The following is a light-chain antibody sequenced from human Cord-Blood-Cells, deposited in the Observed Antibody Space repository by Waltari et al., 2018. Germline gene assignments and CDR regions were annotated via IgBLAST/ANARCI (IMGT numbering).Light chain of an antibody. CDR1: QSVSSY. CDR3: QQRSNWPPIT. CDR2: DAS. Sequence: EIVLTQSPATLSSSPGERATLSCRASQSVSSYLAWSQQKPGQAPRLLIYDASNRATGIPARFSGSGSGTDFTLTISSLEPEDFAVYYCQQRSNWPPITFGQGTRLEIK. V-gene: IGKV3-11*01. J-gene: IGKJ5*01.